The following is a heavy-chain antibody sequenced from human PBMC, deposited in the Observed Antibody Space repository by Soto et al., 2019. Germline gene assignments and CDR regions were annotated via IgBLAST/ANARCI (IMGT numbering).Heavy chain of an antibody. CDR3: AQVPITSILGARRNDSYFEL. CDR1: GFTFTSYA. CDR2: ISGGGGST. V-gene: IGHV3-23*01. D-gene: IGHD1-26*01. J-gene: IGHJ2*01. Sequence: EVQLLESGGGLVQPGGSLRLSCAASGFTFTSYAMSWVRQAPGKGLEWVSAISGGGGSTYYADSVKGRFTISRANSKNTLYLQMNSLRAEDTALYYCAQVPITSILGARRNDSYFELWGRGTLVTLSS.